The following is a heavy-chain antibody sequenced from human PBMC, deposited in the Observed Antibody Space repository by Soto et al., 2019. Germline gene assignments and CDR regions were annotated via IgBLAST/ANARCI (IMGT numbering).Heavy chain of an antibody. Sequence: SVKVSCKASGGTFSSYAISWVRQAPGQGLEWMGGIIPIFGTANYAQKFQGRVTITADESTSTAYMELSSLRSEDTAVYYCARDDRYNWNIYYYYYGMDVWGQGTTVTVSS. CDR2: IIPIFGTA. J-gene: IGHJ6*02. CDR3: ARDDRYNWNIYYYYYGMDV. CDR1: GGTFSSYA. V-gene: IGHV1-69*13. D-gene: IGHD1-20*01.